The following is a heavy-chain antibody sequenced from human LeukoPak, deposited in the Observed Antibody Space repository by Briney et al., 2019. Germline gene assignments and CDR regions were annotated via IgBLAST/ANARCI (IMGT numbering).Heavy chain of an antibody. D-gene: IGHD3-22*01. Sequence: GGSLRLSSAASGFTFSSYGMHWVRQAPGKGLEWVAFIRYDGSNKYYADSVKGRFTISRDNAKNSLYLQMNSLRAEDTAVYYCARVEYYDSSGYSNVWGQGTLVTVSS. V-gene: IGHV3-30*02. J-gene: IGHJ4*02. CDR3: ARVEYYDSSGYSNV. CDR2: IRYDGSNK. CDR1: GFTFSSYG.